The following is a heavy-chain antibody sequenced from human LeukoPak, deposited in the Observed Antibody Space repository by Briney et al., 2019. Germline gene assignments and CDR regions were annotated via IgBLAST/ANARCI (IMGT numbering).Heavy chain of an antibody. CDR3: ARDGLYCGGDCYAFDI. CDR1: GFTFSSYW. CDR2: IKQDGSEK. Sequence: GGSLRLSCAASGFTFSSYWVSWVRQAPGKGLEWVANIKQDGSEKYYVDSVKGRFTISRDNAKNSLYLQMNSLRAEDTAVYYCARDGLYCGGDCYAFDIWGQGTMVTVSS. J-gene: IGHJ3*02. V-gene: IGHV3-7*01. D-gene: IGHD2-21*02.